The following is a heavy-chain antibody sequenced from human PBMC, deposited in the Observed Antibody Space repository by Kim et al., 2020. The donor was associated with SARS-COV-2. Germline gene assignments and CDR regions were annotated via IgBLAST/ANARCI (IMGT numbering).Heavy chain of an antibody. CDR3: AKGGSNKEIQPYFVVVVAAPNVNFDD. CDR2: ISGSGGST. J-gene: IGHJ4*02. Sequence: GGSLRLSCAASGFTFSSYAMSWVRQAPGKGLEWVSAISGSGGSTYYADSVKGRFTISRDNSKNTLYLQMNSLRAEDTAVYYCAKGGSNKEIQPYFVVVVAAPNVNFDDGGQGALVTVSS. D-gene: IGHD2-15*01. CDR1: GFTFSSYA. V-gene: IGHV3-23*01.